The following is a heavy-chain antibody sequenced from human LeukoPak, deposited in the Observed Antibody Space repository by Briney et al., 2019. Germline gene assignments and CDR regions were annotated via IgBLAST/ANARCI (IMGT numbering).Heavy chain of an antibody. V-gene: IGHV4-59*08. CDR1: GGSISSYY. CDR3: ARHGSSWYEKDYFDY. CDR2: IYYSGST. Sequence: SETLSLTCTVSGGSISSYYRSWIRQPPGKGLEWIGYIYYSGSTNYNPSLKSRVTISVDTSKNQFSLKLSSVTAADTAVYYCARHGSSWYEKDYFDYWGQGTLVTVSS. J-gene: IGHJ4*02. D-gene: IGHD6-13*01.